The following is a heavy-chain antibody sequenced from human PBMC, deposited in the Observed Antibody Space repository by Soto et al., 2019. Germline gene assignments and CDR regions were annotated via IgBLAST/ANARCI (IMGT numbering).Heavy chain of an antibody. Sequence: ASVKVCCKATGGTFTSYANSWARQAPGQGLEWMGGIIPIFGTANYAQKFQGRVTITADESTSTAYMELSSLRSEDTAVYYCAGLAQLDPYNWFDPWGQGTLVTVSS. V-gene: IGHV1-69*01. CDR1: GGTFTSYA. D-gene: IGHD6-6*01. CDR2: IIPIFGTA. J-gene: IGHJ5*02. CDR3: AGLAQLDPYNWFDP.